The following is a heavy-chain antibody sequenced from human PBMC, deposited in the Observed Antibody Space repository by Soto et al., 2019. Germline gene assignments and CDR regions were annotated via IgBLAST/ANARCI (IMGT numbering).Heavy chain of an antibody. CDR3: ARDRPGDEGDGFDI. D-gene: IGHD3-10*01. CDR2: LYSGGST. CDR1: GLTVSSNY. J-gene: IGHJ3*02. Sequence: EVQLVETGGGLIQPGGSLRLSCAASGLTVSSNYMNWVRRAPGKGLEWVSVLYSGGSTHYAGSVKRRFIISRDNSKNTVYLQMNSLRVEDTAIYYCARDRPGDEGDGFDIWGHGTMVPVSS. V-gene: IGHV3-53*02.